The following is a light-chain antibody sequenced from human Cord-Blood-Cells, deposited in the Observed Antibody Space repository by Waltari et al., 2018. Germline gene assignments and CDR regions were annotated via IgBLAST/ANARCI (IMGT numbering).Light chain of an antibody. CDR1: SSDVGGYNY. CDR3: SSYTSSSTLV. CDR2: EVS. J-gene: IGLJ2*01. V-gene: IGLV2-14*01. Sequence: QSALTQPASVSGSPGQSITISCTGTSSDVGGYNYVSWYQQHPGKAPKLMIYEVSNRPSGFSNRFSGSKSCNTASLTISGLQAEDEAYYYCSSYTSSSTLVFGGGTKLTVL.